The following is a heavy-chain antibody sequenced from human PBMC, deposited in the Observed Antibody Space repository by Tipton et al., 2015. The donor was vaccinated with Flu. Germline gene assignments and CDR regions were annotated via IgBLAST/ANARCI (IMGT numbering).Heavy chain of an antibody. V-gene: IGHV4-59*01. D-gene: IGHD1-26*01. CDR2: IYYSGST. Sequence: LSLTCTVSGGSISSYYWSWIRQPPGEGLEWIGYIYYSGSTNYNPSLKSRVTISVDTSKNQFSLKLSSVTAADTAVYYCARVGGSSYYYYGMDVWGQGTTVTVSS. CDR1: GGSISSYY. J-gene: IGHJ6*02. CDR3: ARVGGSSYYYYGMDV.